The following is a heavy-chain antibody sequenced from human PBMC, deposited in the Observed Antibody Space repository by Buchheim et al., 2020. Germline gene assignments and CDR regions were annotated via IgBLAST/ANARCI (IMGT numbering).Heavy chain of an antibody. J-gene: IGHJ5*02. D-gene: IGHD3-10*01. CDR1: GFTFSSYE. Sequence: EVQLVESGGGLVQPGGSLRLSCAASGFTFSSYEMNWVRQAPGKGLEWVSYISSSGSTIYYADSVKGRFTISSDNAKNSLYLQMNSLRAEDTAVYYCARDQRCYGSGRYWFDPWGQGTL. CDR3: ARDQRCYGSGRYWFDP. CDR2: ISSSGSTI. V-gene: IGHV3-48*03.